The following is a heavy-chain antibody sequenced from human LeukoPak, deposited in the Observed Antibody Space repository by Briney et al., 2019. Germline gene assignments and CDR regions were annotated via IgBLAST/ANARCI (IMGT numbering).Heavy chain of an antibody. J-gene: IGHJ4*02. CDR1: GFNVTSNY. D-gene: IGHD2-2*01. CDR3: AKSAATWDTYFDY. Sequence: GGSLRLSCAASGFNVTSNYMSWVRQAPGKGLEWVSAISGSGGSTYYADSVKGRFTISRDNSKNTLYLQMNSLRAEDTAVYYCAKSAATWDTYFDYWGQGTLVTVSS. V-gene: IGHV3-23*01. CDR2: ISGSGGST.